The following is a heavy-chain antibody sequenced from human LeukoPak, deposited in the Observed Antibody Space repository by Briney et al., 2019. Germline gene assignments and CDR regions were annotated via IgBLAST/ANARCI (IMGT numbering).Heavy chain of an antibody. V-gene: IGHV3-21*01. Sequence: PGGSLRLSCAASGFTFSSYEMNWVRQAPGKGLEWVSSISSSSSYIYYADSVKGRFTISRDNAKSSLYLQMNSLRAEDTAVYYCARLYDGSAYHADHFDYWGQGTLVIVSS. J-gene: IGHJ4*02. CDR1: GFTFSSYE. CDR3: ARLYDGSAYHADHFDY. CDR2: ISSSSSYI. D-gene: IGHD3-22*01.